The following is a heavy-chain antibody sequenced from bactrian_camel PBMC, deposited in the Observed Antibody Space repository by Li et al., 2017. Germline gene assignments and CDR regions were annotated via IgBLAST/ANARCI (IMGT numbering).Heavy chain of an antibody. D-gene: IGHD3*01. CDR2: IDSDGST. V-gene: IGHV3S53*01. CDR1: GYDKPNYC. Sequence: VQLVESGGEPVQAGGSLRLSCEGPGYDKPNYCMGWYRQAPGKEREGVAAIDSDGSTSYADSVKGRFAISKDSAKNTLYLQVNSLKPEDTAIYYCAALEGMRWGPVGGVCSKYAMDYWGKGTQVTVS. J-gene: IGHJ7*01.